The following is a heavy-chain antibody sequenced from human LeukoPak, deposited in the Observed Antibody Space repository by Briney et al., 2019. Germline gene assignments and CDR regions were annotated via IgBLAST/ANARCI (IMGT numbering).Heavy chain of an antibody. D-gene: IGHD2/OR15-2a*01. CDR2: IYSTGST. V-gene: IGHV4-4*07. CDR1: GGSISSNY. CDR3: ARDAPYLHF. Sequence: SETLSLTRTVSGGSISSNYWSWIRQPAGKGLEWIGRIYSTGSTNYNPSLESRVTMSVDTSKNQFSLKLRSVTAADTAFYYCARDAPYLHFWGQGTLVTVSS. J-gene: IGHJ4*02.